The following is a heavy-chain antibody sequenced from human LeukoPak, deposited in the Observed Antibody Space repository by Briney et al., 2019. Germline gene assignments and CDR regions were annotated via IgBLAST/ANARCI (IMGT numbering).Heavy chain of an antibody. CDR1: GFTFSSYA. Sequence: GRSLRLSCAASGFTFSSYAMHWVRQAPGKGLEWVAVISYDGSNKYYADSVKGRFTISRDNSKNTLYLQMNSLRAEDTAVYYCARDLGYSYGFIDYWGQGTLVTVSS. V-gene: IGHV3-30-3*01. J-gene: IGHJ4*02. D-gene: IGHD5-18*01. CDR2: ISYDGSNK. CDR3: ARDLGYSYGFIDY.